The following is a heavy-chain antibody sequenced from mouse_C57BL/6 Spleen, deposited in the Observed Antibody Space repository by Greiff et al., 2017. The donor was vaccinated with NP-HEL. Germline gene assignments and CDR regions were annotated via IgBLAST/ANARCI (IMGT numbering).Heavy chain of an antibody. D-gene: IGHD1-1*01. CDR2: IYPGSGST. CDR3: AREEWKGSSYDY. V-gene: IGHV1-55*01. Sequence: QVQLQQPGAELVKPGASVKMSCKASGYTFTSYWITWVKQRPGQGLEWIGDIYPGSGSTNYNEKFKSKATLTADKSSSTAYMQLSSLTSEDSAVYFCAREEWKGSSYDYWGQGTTLTVSS. J-gene: IGHJ2*01. CDR1: GYTFTSYW.